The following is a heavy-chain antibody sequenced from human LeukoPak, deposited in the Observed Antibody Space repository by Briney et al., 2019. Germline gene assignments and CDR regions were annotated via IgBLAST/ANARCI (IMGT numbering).Heavy chain of an antibody. CDR1: GGSFSGYY. D-gene: IGHD4-11*01. Sequence: ASETLSLTCAVYGGSFSGYYWSWIRQPPGKGLEWIGEINHSGSTNYNPSLKSRVTISVDTSKNQFSLKLSSVTAADTAVYYCARGGQRVVVYSNYPRRYYYGMDVWGQGTTVTVSS. CDR3: ARGGQRVVVYSNYPRRYYYGMDV. CDR2: INHSGST. V-gene: IGHV4-34*01. J-gene: IGHJ6*02.